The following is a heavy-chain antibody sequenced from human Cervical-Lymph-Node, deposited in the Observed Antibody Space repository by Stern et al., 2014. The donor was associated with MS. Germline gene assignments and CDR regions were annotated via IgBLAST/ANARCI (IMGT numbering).Heavy chain of an antibody. CDR1: GGTFSSYA. Sequence: QMQLVQSGAEVKKPGSSVKVSCKASGGTFSSYAISWVRQAPGQGLEWMGGIIPIFGTANYAQKFQGRVTITADESTSTAYMELSSLRSEDTAVYYCARDLPTMIVEGHAFDIWGQGTMVTVSS. V-gene: IGHV1-69*01. J-gene: IGHJ3*02. CDR3: ARDLPTMIVEGHAFDI. CDR2: IIPIFGTA. D-gene: IGHD3-22*01.